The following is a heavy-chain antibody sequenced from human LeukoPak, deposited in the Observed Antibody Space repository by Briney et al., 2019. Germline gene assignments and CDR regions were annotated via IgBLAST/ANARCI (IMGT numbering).Heavy chain of an antibody. CDR2: ISYDGNIK. D-gene: IGHD3-22*01. CDR3: ARVGPYDSSGYYHDAFDI. Sequence: GGSLRLSCAASGFTLSSHAIHWVRQAPGKGLEWVALISYDGNIKYYADSVKGRFTISRDNAKNSLYLQMNSLRAEDTAVYYCARVGPYDSSGYYHDAFDIWGQGTMVTVSS. CDR1: GFTLSSHA. J-gene: IGHJ3*02. V-gene: IGHV3-30*04.